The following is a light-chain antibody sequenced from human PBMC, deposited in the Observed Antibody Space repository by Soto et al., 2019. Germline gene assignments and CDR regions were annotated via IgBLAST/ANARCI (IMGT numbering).Light chain of an antibody. CDR1: QSVHSY. V-gene: IGKV3-11*01. CDR2: DAS. Sequence: EVVFTQSPATLSLSPGDTATLYCRASQSVHSYLAWFQQKPGHAPRLLIDDASNRAPGIPARLSGSGPGTAFTPTISSREPEDFAVYYCQQRYDGPPITFGQGTRLEMK. CDR3: QQRYDGPPIT. J-gene: IGKJ5*01.